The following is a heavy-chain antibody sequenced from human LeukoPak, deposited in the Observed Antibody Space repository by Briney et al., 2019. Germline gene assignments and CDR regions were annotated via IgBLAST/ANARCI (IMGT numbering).Heavy chain of an antibody. J-gene: IGHJ5*02. CDR2: ISSSSGYI. D-gene: IGHD2/OR15-2a*01. CDR3: ARGKTSQNIVTRKTYNWFDP. V-gene: IGHV3-21*01. CDR1: GFTFSSYN. Sequence: GGSLRLSCAASGFTFSSYNMNWVRQAPGKGLEWVSSISSSSGYIYYADSVKGRFTISRDNAKNSLYLQMKSLRAEDTAVYYCARGKTSQNIVTRKTYNWFDPWGQGTLVTVSS.